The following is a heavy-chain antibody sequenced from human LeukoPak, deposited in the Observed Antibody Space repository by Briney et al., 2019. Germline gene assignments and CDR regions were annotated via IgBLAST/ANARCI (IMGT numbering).Heavy chain of an antibody. CDR1: GYSFTSYW. V-gene: IGHV5-51*01. CDR3: ARKSAEYSSSNYFDS. D-gene: IGHD6-6*01. Sequence: GESLKISCKGSGYSFTSYWIGWVRQMPGKGLEWMGIIYPGDSDTRYSPSFQGQVTISADKSISTAYLQWSSLKGSDTAMYYCARKSAEYSSSNYFDSWGQGTLVTVSS. CDR2: IYPGDSDT. J-gene: IGHJ4*02.